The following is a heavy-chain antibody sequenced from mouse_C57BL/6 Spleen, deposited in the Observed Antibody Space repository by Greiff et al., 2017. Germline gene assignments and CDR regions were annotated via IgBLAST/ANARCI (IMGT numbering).Heavy chain of an antibody. CDR3: ASGDGSSYEYYAMDY. J-gene: IGHJ4*01. CDR2: IYPRRGNT. V-gene: IGHV1-81*01. D-gene: IGHD1-1*01. CDR1: GYTFTSYG. Sequence: VQLQQSGAELARPGASVKLSCKASGYTFTSYGISWVKQRTGQGLEWIGEIYPRRGNTYYNEKFKGQATLTEDQSSSTAYMELRSLTSEDSAVYFCASGDGSSYEYYAMDYWGLGTSVTVSS.